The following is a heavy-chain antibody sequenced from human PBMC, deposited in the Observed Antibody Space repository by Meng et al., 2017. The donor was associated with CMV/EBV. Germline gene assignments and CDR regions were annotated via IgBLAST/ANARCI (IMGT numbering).Heavy chain of an antibody. CDR3: ARTAYCGGDCSFAEYFQH. CDR1: GGTLSSYA. V-gene: IGHV1-69*05. J-gene: IGHJ1*01. Sequence: SVKVSCKASGGTLSSYAISWVRQAPGQGLEWMGGIIPIFGTANYAQKFQGRVTITTDESTSTAYMELSSLRSEDTAVYYCARTAYCGGDCSFAEYFQHWGQGTLVTVSS. CDR2: IIPIFGTA. D-gene: IGHD2-21*01.